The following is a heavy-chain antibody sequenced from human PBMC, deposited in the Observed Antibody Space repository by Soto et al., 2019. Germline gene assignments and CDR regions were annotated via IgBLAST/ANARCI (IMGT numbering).Heavy chain of an antibody. CDR3: ARLEIVATILNWYYGMDV. J-gene: IGHJ6*02. CDR1: GGSISSSSYY. Sequence: SETLSLTCTVSGGSISSSSYYWGWIRQPPGKGLEWIGSIYYSGSTYYNPSLKSRVTISVDTSKNQFSLKLSSVTAADTAVYYCARLEIVATILNWYYGMDVWGQGTTVTVSS. CDR2: IYYSGST. D-gene: IGHD5-12*01. V-gene: IGHV4-39*01.